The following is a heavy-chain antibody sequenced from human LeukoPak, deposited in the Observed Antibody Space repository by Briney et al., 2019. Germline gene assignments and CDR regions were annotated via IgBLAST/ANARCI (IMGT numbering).Heavy chain of an antibody. V-gene: IGHV4-39*01. J-gene: IGHJ4*02. CDR3: ARFNDIAALIDY. D-gene: IGHD6-6*01. CDR2: IYYSGST. Sequence: SETLSLTCTVSGGSISSSSYYWGWIRQPPGKGLEWIGSIYYSGSTYYNPSLKSRVTISVDTSKNQFSLKLSSVTAADTAVYYCARFNDIAALIDYWGQGTLVTVSS. CDR1: GGSISSSSYY.